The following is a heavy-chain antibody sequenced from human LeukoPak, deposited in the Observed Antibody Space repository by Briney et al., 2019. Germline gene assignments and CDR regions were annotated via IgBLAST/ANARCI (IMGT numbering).Heavy chain of an antibody. CDR3: ARVKGSGYRNSIDY. CDR2: INWNGGST. D-gene: IGHD3-3*01. Sequence: GGSLRLSCAASGFTFDDYAMNWVLQAPAKGLEWVSGINWNGGSTYYRDSVKGRFTISRHNAKNSLYLQMNSLRAKDTALYFCARVKGSGYRNSIDYWGQGTLVTVSS. V-gene: IGHV3-20*04. CDR1: GFTFDDYA. J-gene: IGHJ4*02.